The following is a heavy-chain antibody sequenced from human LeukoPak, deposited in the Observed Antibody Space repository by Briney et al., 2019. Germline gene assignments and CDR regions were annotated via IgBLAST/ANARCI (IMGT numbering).Heavy chain of an antibody. Sequence: PSGTLSLTCVVSGYSISSGYWWSWVRQSPGKGLEWIGEISHSGSTNYNPSLKSRVTILVDTSKNQFSLKLSSVTAADTAVYYCARADSSGDAFDIWGQGTMVTVSS. CDR2: ISHSGST. CDR1: GYSISSGYW. D-gene: IGHD3-22*01. J-gene: IGHJ3*02. V-gene: IGHV4-4*02. CDR3: ARADSSGDAFDI.